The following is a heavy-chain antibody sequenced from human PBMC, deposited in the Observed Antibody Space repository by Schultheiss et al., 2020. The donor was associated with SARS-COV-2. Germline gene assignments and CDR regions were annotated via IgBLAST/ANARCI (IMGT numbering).Heavy chain of an antibody. Sequence: SETLSLTCAVSGYSISSGYYWGWIRQPPGKGLEWIGSIYHSGSTYYNPSLKSRVTISVDTSKNQFSLKLSSVTAADTAVYYCARAGPQDWFDPWGQGTLVTVSS. CDR2: IYHSGST. CDR3: ARAGPQDWFDP. CDR1: GYSISSGYY. V-gene: IGHV4-38-2*01. J-gene: IGHJ5*02.